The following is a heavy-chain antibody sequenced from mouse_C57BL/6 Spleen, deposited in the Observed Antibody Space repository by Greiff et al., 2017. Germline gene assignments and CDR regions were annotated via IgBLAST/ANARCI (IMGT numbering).Heavy chain of an antibody. CDR1: GYAFSSYW. J-gene: IGHJ3*01. CDR3: ARLAQAKAWFAY. V-gene: IGHV1-80*01. CDR2: IYPGDGDT. Sequence: VQLQQSGAELVKPGASVKLSCKASGYAFSSYWMHWVKPRPGKGLVWIGQIYPGDGDTNYNGKFKGKATLTADKSASTAYMQLSSLTSEDSAVDFSARLAQAKAWFAYWGQGTLVTVSA. D-gene: IGHD3-2*02.